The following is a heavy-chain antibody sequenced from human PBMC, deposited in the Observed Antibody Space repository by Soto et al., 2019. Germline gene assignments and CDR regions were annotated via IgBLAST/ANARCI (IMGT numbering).Heavy chain of an antibody. CDR2: IIPIFGTA. CDR1: GGTFSSYA. J-gene: IGHJ4*02. V-gene: IGHV1-69*13. Sequence: ASVKVSCKASGGTFSSYAISWVRQAPGQGLEWMGGIIPIFGTANYAQKFQGRVTITADESTSTAYMELSSLRSEDTAVYSCARARGDTATHYFDYWGQGTLVTVSS. D-gene: IGHD5-18*01. CDR3: ARARGDTATHYFDY.